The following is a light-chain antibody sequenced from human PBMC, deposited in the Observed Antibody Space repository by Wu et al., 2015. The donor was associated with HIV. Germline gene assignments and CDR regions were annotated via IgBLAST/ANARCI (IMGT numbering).Light chain of an antibody. CDR1: QSVSNK. Sequence: EIVMTQTPATLSVSPGERATLSCRASQSVSNKIAWYQQKRGQAPRLLIYGASTRATGIPARFSGSGSGTDFTLTISRLEPEDSAVFYCHQYGSSPRTFGQGTKVEIK. CDR3: HQYGSSPRT. V-gene: IGKV3-15*01. J-gene: IGKJ1*01. CDR2: GAS.